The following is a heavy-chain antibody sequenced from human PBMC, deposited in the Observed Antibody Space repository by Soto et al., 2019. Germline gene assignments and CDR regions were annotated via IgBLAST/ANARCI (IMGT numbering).Heavy chain of an antibody. CDR3: AMTETTLYNWFDP. D-gene: IGHD3-16*01. V-gene: IGHV4-59*12. Sequence: QVQLQESGPGLVKPSETLSLTCTVSGGSISGYYWSWIRRSPGKGLEWIGHIYYSGTTKYNPSLKSRVTMSRDTSKKQFSLRLNSVTAADTAVYYCAMTETTLYNWFDPWGQGTLVTVSS. J-gene: IGHJ5*02. CDR2: IYYSGTT. CDR1: GGSISGYY.